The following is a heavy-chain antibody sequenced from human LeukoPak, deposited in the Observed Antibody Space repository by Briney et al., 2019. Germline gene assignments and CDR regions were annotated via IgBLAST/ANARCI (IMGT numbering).Heavy chain of an antibody. CDR2: INHSGST. V-gene: IGHV4-34*01. Sequence: SETLSLTCAVYGGSLSGYYWSWIRQPPGKGLEWIGEINHSGSTNYNPSLKSRVTISVDTSKNQFSLKLSSVTAADTAVYYCATRSIVVVVAATPGWFDPWGQGTLVTVSS. D-gene: IGHD2-15*01. CDR3: ATRSIVVVVAATPGWFDP. J-gene: IGHJ5*02. CDR1: GGSLSGYY.